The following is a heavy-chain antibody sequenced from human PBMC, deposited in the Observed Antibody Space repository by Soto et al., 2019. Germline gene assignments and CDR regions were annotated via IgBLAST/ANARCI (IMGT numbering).Heavy chain of an antibody. CDR1: GLTFRSSA. V-gene: IGHV3-23*01. J-gene: IGHJ5*02. CDR2: ITGSGDTT. Sequence: PGGSLRLSCTASGLTFRSSAMTWVRKAPGKGLGWVSSITGSGDTTYYADSVKGRFTISRDNSKNTLSLQMSSLRAEDTAVYFCAKQYNWNPDDPWGQGTLVTVSS. CDR3: AKQYNWNPDDP. D-gene: IGHD1-20*01.